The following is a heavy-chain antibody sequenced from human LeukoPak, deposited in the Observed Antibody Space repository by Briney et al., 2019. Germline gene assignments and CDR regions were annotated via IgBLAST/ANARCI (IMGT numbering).Heavy chain of an antibody. CDR3: ARTFYGSGSYYYYYYYVDV. D-gene: IGHD3-10*01. J-gene: IGHJ6*03. Sequence: ASVKVSCKASGYTFTSYGVSWVRQAPGQGLEWMGWINTYNGNRHYAQKFQGRVTMTTDTSTSTAYMELRSLRSDDTAVYYCARTFYGSGSYYYYYYYVDVWGKGTTVTVSS. V-gene: IGHV1-18*01. CDR2: INTYNGNR. CDR1: GYTFTSYG.